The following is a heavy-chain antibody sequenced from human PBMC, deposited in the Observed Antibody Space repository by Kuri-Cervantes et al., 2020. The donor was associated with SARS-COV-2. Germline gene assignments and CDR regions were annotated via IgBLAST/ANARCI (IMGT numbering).Heavy chain of an antibody. V-gene: IGHV4-34*01. CDR2: INHSGST. D-gene: IGHD6-19*01. J-gene: IGHJ4*02. Sequence: SETLSLTCAVYGGSFSGYYWSWIRQPPGKGLEWIGEINHSGSTNYNPSLKSRVTISVDTSKNQFSLKLSSVTAADTAVYYCARVSSGWAYYFDYWGQRTLVTVSS. CDR3: ARVSSGWAYYFDY. CDR1: GGSFSGYY.